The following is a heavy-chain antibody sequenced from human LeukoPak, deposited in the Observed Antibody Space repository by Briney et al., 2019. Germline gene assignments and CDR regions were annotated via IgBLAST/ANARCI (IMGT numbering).Heavy chain of an antibody. CDR2: ISYDGNKK. Sequence: GGSLRLSCAASGFTFSSYTIHWVRQAPGKGLEWVAVISYDGNKKYYADSVKGRFTISRDNAKNSLYLQMNSLRAEDTALYYCAKLRQWLASNDAFDIWGQGTMVTVSS. CDR1: GFTFSSYT. CDR3: AKLRQWLASNDAFDI. D-gene: IGHD6-19*01. J-gene: IGHJ3*02. V-gene: IGHV3-30-3*02.